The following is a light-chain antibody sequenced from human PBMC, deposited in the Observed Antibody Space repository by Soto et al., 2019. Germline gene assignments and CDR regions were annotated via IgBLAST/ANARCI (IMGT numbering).Light chain of an antibody. Sequence: QPVLTQSPSASASLGASVKLTCTLSSGHSRYAIAWHQQQPEKGPRYLMKLNSDGSHSKGDGIPDRFSGSSSGAERYLTISSLQSEDEADYYCQTWGTGIHYVFGTGTKVTVL. J-gene: IGLJ1*01. V-gene: IGLV4-69*01. CDR2: LNSDGSH. CDR1: SGHSRYA. CDR3: QTWGTGIHYV.